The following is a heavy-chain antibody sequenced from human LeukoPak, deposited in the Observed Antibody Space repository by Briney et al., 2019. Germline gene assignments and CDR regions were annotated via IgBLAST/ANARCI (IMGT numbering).Heavy chain of an antibody. J-gene: IGHJ4*02. V-gene: IGHV3-23*01. CDR2: VGGSGGDT. D-gene: IGHD3-16*01. CDR1: GXTFRSYA. Sequence: GGSLRLSCAASGXTFRSYAMSWVRQAPGKGLEWVSAVGGSGGDTYYADSVKGRFTISRDNSKNTVYLQMNSLRAEDTAIYYCAKDIGGSGAYWGQGTLVTVSS. CDR3: AKDIGGSGAY.